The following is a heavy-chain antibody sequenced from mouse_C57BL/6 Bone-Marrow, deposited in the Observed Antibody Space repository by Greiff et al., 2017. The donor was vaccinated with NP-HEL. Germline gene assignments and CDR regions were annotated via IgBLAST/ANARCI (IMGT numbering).Heavy chain of an antibody. D-gene: IGHD1-1*01. CDR1: GYTFTSYW. V-gene: IGHV1-5*01. Sequence: EVQLQQSGTVLARPGASVKMSCKTSGYTFTSYWMHWVKQRPGQGLEWIGAIYPGNSDTSYNQKFKGKAKLTAVTSASTAYMELSSLTNEDSAVYYCTRFYYGSSWAWFAYWGQGTLVTVSA. CDR3: TRFYYGSSWAWFAY. J-gene: IGHJ3*01. CDR2: IYPGNSDT.